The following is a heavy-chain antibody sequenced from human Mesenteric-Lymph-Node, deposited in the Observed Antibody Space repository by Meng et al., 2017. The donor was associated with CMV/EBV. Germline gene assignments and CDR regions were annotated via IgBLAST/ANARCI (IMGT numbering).Heavy chain of an antibody. V-gene: IGHV3-33*08. J-gene: IGHJ4*02. CDR3: ARDITTFDY. Sequence: GESLKISCATSGFTFDDYGMSWVRQAPGKGLEWVALIWYDGSNKYYADSVKGRFTISRDNSKNTLYLQMNSLRAEDTAVYYCARDITTFDYWGQGTLVTVSS. CDR1: GFTFDDYG. D-gene: IGHD3-22*01. CDR2: IWYDGSNK.